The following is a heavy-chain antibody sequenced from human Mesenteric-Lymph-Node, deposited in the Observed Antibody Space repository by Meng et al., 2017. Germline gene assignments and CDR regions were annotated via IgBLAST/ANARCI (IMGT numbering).Heavy chain of an antibody. D-gene: IGHD6-25*01. J-gene: IGHJ4*03. CDR3: ARAGSFDF. V-gene: IGHV3-33*01. Sequence: GESLKISCAASGFTFSSYGMHWVRQAPGKGLEWVAVIWYDGSNKYYADSVKGRFTISRDNAKNTLSLQINSLRVEDTAVYFCARAGSFDFWGHGTLVT. CDR1: GFTFSSYG. CDR2: IWYDGSNK.